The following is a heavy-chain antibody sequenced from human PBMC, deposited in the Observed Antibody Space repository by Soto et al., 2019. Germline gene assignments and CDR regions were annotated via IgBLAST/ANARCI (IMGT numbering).Heavy chain of an antibody. D-gene: IGHD3-3*01. Sequence: QVQLVQSGAEVKKPGASVKVSCKASGSTFSSYDISWVRQATGQGLEWMGWVSPNSGSTGYVQKFQGRVTMTRYTSISTVYMELSSLRSEDTAIYYCARTVFGVATYYFDNWGQGTLVTVSS. CDR3: ARTVFGVATYYFDN. J-gene: IGHJ4*02. CDR2: VSPNSGST. CDR1: GSTFSSYD. V-gene: IGHV1-8*01.